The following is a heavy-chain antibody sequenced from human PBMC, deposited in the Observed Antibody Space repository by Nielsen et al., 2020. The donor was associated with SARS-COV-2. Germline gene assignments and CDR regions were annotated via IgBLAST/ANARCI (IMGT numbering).Heavy chain of an antibody. V-gene: IGHV3-9*01. J-gene: IGHJ4*02. Sequence: GGSLRPSCAAPGSTFSSYAMHWVRQAPGKGLEWVPGISWNSGSIGYADSVKGRFTISRDNAKNSLYLQMNSLRAEDTALYYCAKLLSWSPDDYFDYWGQGTLVTVSS. CDR1: GSTFSSYA. CDR2: ISWNSGSI. CDR3: AKLLSWSPDDYFDY. D-gene: IGHD6-13*01.